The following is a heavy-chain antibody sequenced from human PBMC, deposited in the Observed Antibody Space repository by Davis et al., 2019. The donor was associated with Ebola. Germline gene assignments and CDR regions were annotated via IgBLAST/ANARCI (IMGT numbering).Heavy chain of an antibody. CDR3: ARQPRRDISYFDY. Sequence: GESLKISCAASGFTFSSYGMHWVRQAPGKGLEWVAVIWYDGSNKYYADSVKGRFTISRDNSKNTPYLQMNSLRAEDTAVYYCARQPRRDISYFDYWGQGTLVTVSS. CDR2: IWYDGSNK. J-gene: IGHJ4*02. CDR1: GFTFSSYG. V-gene: IGHV3-33*01. D-gene: IGHD2-15*01.